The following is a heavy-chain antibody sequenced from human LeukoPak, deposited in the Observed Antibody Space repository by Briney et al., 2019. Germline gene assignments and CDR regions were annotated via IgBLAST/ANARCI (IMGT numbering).Heavy chain of an antibody. J-gene: IGHJ3*02. CDR3: ARSSCKYYYDSSESDI. CDR2: IYYSGST. V-gene: IGHV4-59*08. CDR1: GVSISSYY. Sequence: SETLSLTCTVSGVSISSYYWSWIRQPPGKGLEWIGYIYYSGSTNYNPSLKSRVTISVDTSKNQFSLKLSSVTAADTAVYYCARSSCKYYYDSSESDIWGQGTMVTVSS. D-gene: IGHD3-22*01.